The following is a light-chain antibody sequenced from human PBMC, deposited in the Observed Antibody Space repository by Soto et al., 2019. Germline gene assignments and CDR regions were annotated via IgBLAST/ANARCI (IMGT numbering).Light chain of an antibody. J-gene: IGKJ1*01. CDR1: QSISNNY. Sequence: EIMLTQSPGTLSLSPGERATLSCRASQSISNNYLGWFQQKPGQAPRLLIYGISSRATGIPDMFSGSGSGTDFTLTISRLEPEDFAVYYCQEYGSSPRTFGQGTKVEIK. CDR3: QEYGSSPRT. CDR2: GIS. V-gene: IGKV3-20*01.